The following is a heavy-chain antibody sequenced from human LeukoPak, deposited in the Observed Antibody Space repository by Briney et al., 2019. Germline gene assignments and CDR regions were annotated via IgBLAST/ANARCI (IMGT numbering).Heavy chain of an antibody. V-gene: IGHV3-20*04. D-gene: IGHD4-11*01. CDR2: INWNGGST. CDR1: GFTFDDYG. Sequence: GGSLRLSCAASGFTFDDYGMSWVRQAPGKGLEWVSGINWNGGSTGYADSVKSRFTISRDDAKNSLYLQMNSLRAEDTALYYCARNSNYQSKDYLDYWGQGNLVTVST. CDR3: ARNSNYQSKDYLDY. J-gene: IGHJ4*02.